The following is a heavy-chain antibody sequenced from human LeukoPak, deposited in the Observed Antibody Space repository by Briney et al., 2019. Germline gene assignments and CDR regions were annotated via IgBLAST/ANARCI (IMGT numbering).Heavy chain of an antibody. J-gene: IGHJ3*02. CDR3: ASHCTNGVCYDAFDI. CDR1: GGSISSYY. V-gene: IGHV4-59*08. D-gene: IGHD2-8*01. CDR2: IYYSGST. Sequence: SETLSLTCTVSGGSISSYYWSWIRQPPGKGLEWIGYIYYSGSTNYNPSLKSRVTISVDTSKNQFSLKLSSVTAADTAVYYCASHCTNGVCYDAFDIWGQGTMVTVSS.